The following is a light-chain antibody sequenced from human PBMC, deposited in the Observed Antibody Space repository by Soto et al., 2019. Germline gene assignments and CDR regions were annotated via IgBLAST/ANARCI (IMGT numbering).Light chain of an antibody. CDR3: QQYSSYPWT. V-gene: IGKV1-5*01. CDR1: QTISSW. J-gene: IGKJ1*01. CDR2: DAS. Sequence: DIQMTQSPSTLSASVGERVTITCRPSQTISSWLAWYQQKPGRAPNLLIYDASSLESGVPSRFSGSGSGTEFTLTISSRQPDYFATYYCQQYSSYPWTFGQGTKVEIK.